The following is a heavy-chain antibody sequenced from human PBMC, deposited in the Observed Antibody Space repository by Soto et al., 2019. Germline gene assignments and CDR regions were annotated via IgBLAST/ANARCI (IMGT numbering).Heavy chain of an antibody. Sequence: SVKVSCKASGGTFSSYAISWVRQAPGQGLEWMGGIIPIFGTANYAQKFQGRVTITADKSTSSAYMELSSLRSEDTAAYYCPRDCFTGAVWGGMDDWRQVPTFTVSS. CDR1: GGTFSSYA. CDR3: PRDCFTGAVWGGMDD. V-gene: IGHV1-69*06. CDR2: IIPIFGTA. D-gene: IGHD7-27*01. J-gene: IGHJ6*02.